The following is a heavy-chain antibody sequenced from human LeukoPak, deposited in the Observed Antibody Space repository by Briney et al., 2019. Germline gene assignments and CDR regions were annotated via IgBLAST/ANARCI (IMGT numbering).Heavy chain of an antibody. Sequence: LGASVKVSCKASGYTFTGYYMHWVRQAPGQGLEWMGWINPNSGGTNYAQKFQGRVTMTRDTSISTAYMELSRLTSDDTAVYYCARSGIWDSSAWSDYWRQGTLVTVSS. D-gene: IGHD6-19*01. CDR1: GYTFTGYY. J-gene: IGHJ4*02. CDR2: INPNSGGT. V-gene: IGHV1-2*03. CDR3: ARSGIWDSSAWSDY.